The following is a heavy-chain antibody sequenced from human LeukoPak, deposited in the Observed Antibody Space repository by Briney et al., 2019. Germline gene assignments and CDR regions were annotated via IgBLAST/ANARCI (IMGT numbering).Heavy chain of an antibody. CDR2: MNPNSGNT. CDR1: GYTFTSCD. J-gene: IGHJ4*02. D-gene: IGHD6-19*01. Sequence: ASVNVSCKASGYTFTSCDINWVRQATGQGREWMGWMNPNSGNTGYGQSFQGRITMTRDISIGTAYMELSNLTSEDTAIYYCTRGSSGRRDNWGQGTLVTVSA. CDR3: TRGSSGRRDN. V-gene: IGHV1-8*01.